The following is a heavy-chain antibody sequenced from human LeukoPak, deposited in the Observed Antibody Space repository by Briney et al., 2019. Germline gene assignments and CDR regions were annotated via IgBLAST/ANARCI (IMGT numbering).Heavy chain of an antibody. CDR1: GCTFSNYP. D-gene: IGHD5-24*01. CDR2: IIPIYGTA. J-gene: IGHJ5*02. CDR3: ATHTGGYNYWWFDI. Sequence: ASVKVSCKASGCTFSNYPIIWVRQAPGRGLEWLGGIIPIYGTANYAQMFQGRITLTAHESTATAYMELSSLTSDDTAMYFCATHTGGYNYWWFDIWGQGTLVTVSS. V-gene: IGHV1-69*13.